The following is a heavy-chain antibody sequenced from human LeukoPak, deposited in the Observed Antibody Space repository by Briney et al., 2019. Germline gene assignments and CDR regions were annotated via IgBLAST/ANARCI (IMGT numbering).Heavy chain of an antibody. CDR3: ARGYGVVISTPYYYGMDV. Sequence: SETLSLTCTVSGGSIRTYYWSWIRQPPGKGLEWLGYIYYTGSTNYNPSLESRVTISVDTPKNQFSLRMTSVTAADTAVYYCARGYGVVISTPYYYGMDVWGQGTTVTVSS. D-gene: IGHD3-3*01. V-gene: IGHV4-59*01. CDR2: IYYTGST. J-gene: IGHJ6*02. CDR1: GGSIRTYY.